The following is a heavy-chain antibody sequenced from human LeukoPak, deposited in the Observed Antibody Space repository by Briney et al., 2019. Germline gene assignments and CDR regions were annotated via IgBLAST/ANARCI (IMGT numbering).Heavy chain of an antibody. CDR2: ISDTGSTI. D-gene: IGHD3-22*01. Sequence: PGGSLRLSCAASGFTFSSYELNWVRRAPGKGLEWVSYISDTGSTIYYADSVEGRFTISRDNAKNSLYLQMNSLRAEDTAVYYCAREHGRSGYFDYWGQGTLVSVSS. CDR3: AREHGRSGYFDY. J-gene: IGHJ4*02. CDR1: GFTFSSYE. V-gene: IGHV3-48*03.